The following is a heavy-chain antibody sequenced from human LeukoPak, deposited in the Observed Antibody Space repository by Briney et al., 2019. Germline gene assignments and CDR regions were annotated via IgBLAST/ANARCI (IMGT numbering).Heavy chain of an antibody. CDR1: GGSISSSAHY. CDR2: IYTSGST. CDR3: ARGSGRPNTNTFDP. J-gene: IGHJ5*02. V-gene: IGHV4-39*07. D-gene: IGHD1/OR15-1a*01. Sequence: SETLSLTCTVSGGSISSSAHYWGWIRQPPGKGLEWIGSIYTSGSTNYNPSLKSRVTISVDTSKNQFSLKLSSVTAADTAVYYCARGSGRPNTNTFDPLGQGTLVNLS.